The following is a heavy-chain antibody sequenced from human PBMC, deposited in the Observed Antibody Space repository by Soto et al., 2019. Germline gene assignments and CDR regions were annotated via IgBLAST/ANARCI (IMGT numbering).Heavy chain of an antibody. CDR2: SGSSGATT. CDR1: GLTLSSFP. D-gene: IGHD1-26*01. J-gene: IGHJ4*02. V-gene: IGHV3-23*01. CDR3: AKGGRTSPFDY. Sequence: GGSLRLSCAASGLTLSSFPMNWVRQAPGKGLECVSLSGSSGATTYYADSVKGRFTISRDNSKNTLYLQMNSLRVDDSAIYYCAKGGRTSPFDYWGQGILVTVSS.